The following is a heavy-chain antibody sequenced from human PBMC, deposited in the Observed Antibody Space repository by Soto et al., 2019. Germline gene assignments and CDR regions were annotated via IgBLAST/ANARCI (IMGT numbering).Heavy chain of an antibody. CDR2: IIPIFGTA. CDR1: GGTFSSYA. D-gene: IGHD3-22*01. Sequence: GASVKVSCKASGGTFSSYAISWVRQAPGQGLEWMGGIIPIFGTANYAQKFQGRVTITADESTSTDYMELSSLRSEDTAVYYCARPSSVRESYFDYWGQGTLVTVSS. CDR3: ARPSSVRESYFDY. V-gene: IGHV1-69*13. J-gene: IGHJ4*02.